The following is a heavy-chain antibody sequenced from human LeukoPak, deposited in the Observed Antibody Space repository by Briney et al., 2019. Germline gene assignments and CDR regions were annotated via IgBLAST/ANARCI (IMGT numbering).Heavy chain of an antibody. D-gene: IGHD2-2*01. V-gene: IGHV5-51*01. CDR2: IYPGDSDT. CDR1: GYSFTTDY. Sequence: GESLKISCKGSGYSFTTDYIGWVRQMPGKGLEWMGIIYPGDSDTKYNAPFQGQVTISADKSISTAYLQWGSLKASDAATYYCARPALYCSSTVCPPYMDVWGKGTTVTVSS. CDR3: ARPALYCSSTVCPPYMDV. J-gene: IGHJ6*03.